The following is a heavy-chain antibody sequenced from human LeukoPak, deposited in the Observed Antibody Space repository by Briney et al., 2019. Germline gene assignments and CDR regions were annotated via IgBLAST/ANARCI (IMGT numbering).Heavy chain of an antibody. CDR1: GFTFSHFW. CDR2: IKKTGSET. J-gene: IGHJ4*02. D-gene: IGHD3-22*01. Sequence: PGGSLRLSCAASGFTFSHFWMSWVRQAPGKGLEWVAYIKKTGSETYYVDSVKGRFTITRDNTRNSLFLQMYSLRAEDTAVYFCARDPRGYYYDSSGYLVVYWGQGTLVTVSS. V-gene: IGHV3-7*01. CDR3: ARDPRGYYYDSSGYLVVY.